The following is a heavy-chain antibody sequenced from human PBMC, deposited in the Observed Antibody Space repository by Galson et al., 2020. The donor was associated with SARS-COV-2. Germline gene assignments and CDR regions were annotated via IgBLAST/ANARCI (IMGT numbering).Heavy chain of an antibody. CDR1: GYTLTELS. CDR3: ATASVLCFLEWSYYNYYGMDV. J-gene: IGHJ6*04. D-gene: IGHD3-3*01. CDR2: FDPEDGET. Sequence: ASVQVSCKVSGYTLTELSMHWVRQAPGKGLEWMGGFDPEDGETIYAQKFQGRVTITEDTSTDTAYMELSSLISEDTAVYYCATASVLCFLEWSYYNYYGMDVWGKGTTVTVSS. V-gene: IGHV1-24*01.